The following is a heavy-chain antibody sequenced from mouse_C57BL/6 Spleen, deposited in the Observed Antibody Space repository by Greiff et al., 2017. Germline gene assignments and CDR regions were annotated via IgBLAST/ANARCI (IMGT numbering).Heavy chain of an antibody. D-gene: IGHD2-3*01. CDR3: ARGDGYGAMDY. CDR1: GFTFSSYA. Sequence: DVQLVESGGGLVKPGGSLKLSCAASGFTFSSYAMSWVRQTPEKRLEWVATISDGGSYTYYPDNVKGRFTISRDNAKNNLYLQMSHLKSEDTAMYYGARGDGYGAMDYWGQGTSVTVSS. V-gene: IGHV5-4*01. J-gene: IGHJ4*01. CDR2: ISDGGSYT.